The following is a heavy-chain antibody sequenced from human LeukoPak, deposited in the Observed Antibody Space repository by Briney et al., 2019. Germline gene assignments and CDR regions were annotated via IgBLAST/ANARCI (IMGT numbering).Heavy chain of an antibody. CDR1: GGSFSGDC. V-gene: IGHV4-34*01. J-gene: IGHJ4*02. CDR2: INHSGT. CDR3: ARRPRYGSGWYYFDS. D-gene: IGHD6-19*01. Sequence: SETLSLTCAVYGGSFSGDCWNWIRQPPGKGLEWIGEINHSGTNSNPSLKSRVTISVDRSKNQFSLELSSVTAADTAVYYCARRPRYGSGWYYFDSWGQGTLVTVSS.